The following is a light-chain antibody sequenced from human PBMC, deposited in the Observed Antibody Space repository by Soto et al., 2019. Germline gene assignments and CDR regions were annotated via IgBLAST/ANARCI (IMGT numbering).Light chain of an antibody. V-gene: IGKV3-20*01. J-gene: IGKJ1*01. Sequence: EIVMTQSPATLSVSPGERATLSCRASQSVSSNLAWYQHKPGQAPRLLIYGPSTRATGIPGRFSGSGSGRDFTLTITRLEPEDFAVYYCQQYGSSTWTFGQGTKVDIK. CDR3: QQYGSSTWT. CDR2: GPS. CDR1: QSVSSN.